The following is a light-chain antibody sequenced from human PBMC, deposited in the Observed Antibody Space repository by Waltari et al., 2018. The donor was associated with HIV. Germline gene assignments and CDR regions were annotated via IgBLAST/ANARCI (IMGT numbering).Light chain of an antibody. V-gene: IGKV1-5*03. Sequence: DIQMTQSPSTLSASVGDRVTITCRASQIINEWLAWYQQKPGKAPKLLIYRTSTRQTGVPPGFSGSGSGTDFTLIISGLQADDFATYYCLQYGSYSRTFGQGTRVDVK. J-gene: IGKJ1*01. CDR3: LQYGSYSRT. CDR1: QIINEW. CDR2: RTS.